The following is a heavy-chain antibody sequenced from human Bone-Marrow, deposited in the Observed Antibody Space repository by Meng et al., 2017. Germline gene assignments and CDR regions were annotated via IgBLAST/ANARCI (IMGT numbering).Heavy chain of an antibody. J-gene: IGHJ5*02. D-gene: IGHD2-8*01. CDR2: ISGSGGST. CDR1: GFTFSNAW. V-gene: IGHV3-23*01. CDR3: AKAPIVLMVYAINWFDP. Sequence: GESLKISCAASGFTFSNAWMSWVRQAPGKGLEWVSAISGSGGSTYYADSVKGRFTISRDNSKNTLYLQMNSLRAEDTAVYYCAKAPIVLMVYAINWFDPWGQGTLVTVSS.